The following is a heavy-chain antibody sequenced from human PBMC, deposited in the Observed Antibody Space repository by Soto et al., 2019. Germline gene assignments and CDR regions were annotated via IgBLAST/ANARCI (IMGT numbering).Heavy chain of an antibody. CDR3: SKIGVGATTLVRDAFDI. V-gene: IGHV4-4*02. Sequence: QVQLQESGPGLVKPSGTLSLTCAVSGGSISSSNWWSWVRQPPGKGLEWSGEIYHSGTTNYNPSLKSRVTISVDTSTNQFSLKLTSLTAADTAVYYCSKIGVGATTLVRDAFDIGGQGTMVTVSS. CDR2: IYHSGTT. D-gene: IGHD1-26*01. J-gene: IGHJ3*02. CDR1: GGSISSSNW.